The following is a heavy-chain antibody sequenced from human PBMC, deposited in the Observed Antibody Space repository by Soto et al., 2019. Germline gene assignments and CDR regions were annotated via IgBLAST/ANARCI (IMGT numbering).Heavy chain of an antibody. Sequence: EVQLVESGGGLVQPGGSLRLSCAASGFTFSTYSMNWVRQAPGKGLEWVSYISSSSSTIYYADSVKGRFTISRDNAENSLYLQMNSLRAADTAVYYCARDGGNWFDPWGQGTLVTVSS. CDR1: GFTFSTYS. CDR3: ARDGGNWFDP. J-gene: IGHJ5*02. D-gene: IGHD3-16*01. V-gene: IGHV3-48*01. CDR2: ISSSSSTI.